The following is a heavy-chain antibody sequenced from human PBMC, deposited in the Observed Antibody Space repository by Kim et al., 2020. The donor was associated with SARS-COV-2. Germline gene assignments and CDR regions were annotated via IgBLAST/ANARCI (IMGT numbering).Heavy chain of an antibody. CDR3: VKDDGWSGRLYYFDY. CDR2: ISGSGVIT. D-gene: IGHD3-3*01. V-gene: IGHV3-23*01. CDR1: GFTFTSNA. Sequence: GGSLRLSCAASGFTFTSNAMSWVRQAPGKGLEWISAISGSGVITYYADSVKGRFTVSRDSSKTTLYLQMDRLRADDTAIYYCVKDDGWSGRLYYFDYWG. J-gene: IGHJ4*01.